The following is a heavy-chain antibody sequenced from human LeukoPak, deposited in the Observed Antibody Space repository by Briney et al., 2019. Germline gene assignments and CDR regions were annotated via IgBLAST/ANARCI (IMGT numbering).Heavy chain of an antibody. CDR3: AAGGLRYFDKGPYYFDY. D-gene: IGHD3-9*01. Sequence: SVKVSCKASGFTFTSSAMQWVRQARGQRLEWIGWIVVGSGNTNYAQKFQERVTITRDMSTSTAYMELSSLRSEDTAVYYCAAGGLRYFDKGPYYFDYWGQGTLVTVSS. CDR2: IVVGSGNT. V-gene: IGHV1-58*02. CDR1: GFTFTSSA. J-gene: IGHJ4*02.